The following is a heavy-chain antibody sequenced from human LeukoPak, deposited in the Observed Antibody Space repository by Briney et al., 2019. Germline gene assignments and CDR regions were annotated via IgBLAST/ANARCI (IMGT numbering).Heavy chain of an antibody. Sequence: PSETLSLTXTVSGGSISSGSYYWSWIRQPAGKGLEWIGRIYTSGSTNYNPSLKSRVTISVDTSKNQFSLKLSSVTAADTAVYYCARNTVTKNLYYYYYMDVWGKGTTVTVSS. D-gene: IGHD4-17*01. CDR2: IYTSGST. V-gene: IGHV4-61*02. CDR3: ARNTVTKNLYYYYYMDV. CDR1: GGSISSGSYY. J-gene: IGHJ6*03.